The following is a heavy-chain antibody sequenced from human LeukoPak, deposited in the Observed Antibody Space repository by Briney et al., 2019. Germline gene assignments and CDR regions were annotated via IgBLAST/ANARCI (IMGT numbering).Heavy chain of an antibody. CDR3: AKELTELEDFDY. Sequence: GGSLRLSCAASGFTFSSYGMSWVRQAPGKGLEWVSTISGSGGSTNYADAVKGRLTISRDNSKNTLYLQMNSLRAEDTAVYYCAKELTELEDFDYWGQGTLVTVSS. J-gene: IGHJ4*02. D-gene: IGHD1-1*01. V-gene: IGHV3-23*01. CDR1: GFTFSSYG. CDR2: ISGSGGST.